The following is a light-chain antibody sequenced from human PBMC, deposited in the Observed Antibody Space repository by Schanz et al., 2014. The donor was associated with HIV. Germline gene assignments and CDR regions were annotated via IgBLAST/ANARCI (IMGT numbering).Light chain of an antibody. V-gene: IGLV2-14*03. CDR2: DVS. J-gene: IGLJ2*01. CDR3: ATWDDNLSGPV. Sequence: QSALTQPASVSGSPGQSITISCTGTSSDVGGYNYVSWYQQHPGKAPKLMIYDVSNRPSGVSNRFSGSKSGNTASLTISGLQAEDEAVYYCATWDDNLSGPVFGGGTKLTVL. CDR1: SSDVGGYNY.